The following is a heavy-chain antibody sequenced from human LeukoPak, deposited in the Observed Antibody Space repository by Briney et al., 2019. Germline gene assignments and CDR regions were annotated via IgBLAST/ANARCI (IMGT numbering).Heavy chain of an antibody. CDR1: GYTFTSYG. CDR3: ARESCISTTCLNWFDP. J-gene: IGHJ5*02. CDR2: IIPILGIA. D-gene: IGHD2-2*01. V-gene: IGHV1-69*04. Sequence: SVTVSCKASGYTFTSYGISWVRQAPGHGLEWMGRIIPILGIANYAQKFQGRVTITADKSTSTAYMELSSLRSEDTAVYYCARESCISTTCLNWFDPWGQGTLVTVSS.